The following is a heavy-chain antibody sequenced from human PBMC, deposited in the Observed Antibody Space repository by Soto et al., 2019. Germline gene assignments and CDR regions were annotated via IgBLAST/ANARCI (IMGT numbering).Heavy chain of an antibody. D-gene: IGHD2-15*01. CDR3: ARGYCSGGSCYFVI. CDR1: GGSISSGGYY. V-gene: IGHV4-31*03. Sequence: QVQLQESGPGLVKPSQTLSLTCTVSGGSISSGGYYWTWIRQHPGKGLEWIGYTYYSGSTYYNPSLTSRVTISVGTSKNQFSLNLSSVTSADTAVYYCARGYCSGGSCYFVIWGQGTLVTVSS. CDR2: TYYSGST. J-gene: IGHJ4*02.